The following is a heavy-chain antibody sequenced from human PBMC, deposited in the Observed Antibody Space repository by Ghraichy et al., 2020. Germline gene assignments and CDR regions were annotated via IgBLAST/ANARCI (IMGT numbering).Heavy chain of an antibody. CDR3: ARVGKLIAAAAAYYYYYGMDV. Sequence: AGSLRLSCAASGFTFSSYWMSWVRQAPGKGLEWVANIKHDGSEKYYVDSVKGRFTISRDNAKNSLYLQMNSLRAEDTAVYYCARVGKLIAAAAAYYYYYGMDVWGQGTTVTVSS. CDR2: IKHDGSEK. D-gene: IGHD6-13*01. CDR1: GFTFSSYW. V-gene: IGHV3-7*01. J-gene: IGHJ6*02.